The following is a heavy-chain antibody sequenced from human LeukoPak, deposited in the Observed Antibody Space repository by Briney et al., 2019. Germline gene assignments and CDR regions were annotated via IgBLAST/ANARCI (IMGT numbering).Heavy chain of an antibody. J-gene: IGHJ5*02. Sequence: SETLSLTCTVSGGSISYSNSYWGWIRQPPGKGLEWIGNIYFSGSTYYKQSLKSRVTISVDTSKNQFSLKLRSVTAADTAVYYCARASCGGGTCYDSRGWFDPWGRGTLVTVSS. V-gene: IGHV4-39*07. CDR3: ARASCGGGTCYDSRGWFDP. D-gene: IGHD2-15*01. CDR1: GGSISYSNSY. CDR2: IYFSGST.